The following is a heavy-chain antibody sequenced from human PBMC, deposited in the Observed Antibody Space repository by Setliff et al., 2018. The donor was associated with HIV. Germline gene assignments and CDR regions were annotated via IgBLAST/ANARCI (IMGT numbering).Heavy chain of an antibody. D-gene: IGHD6-13*01. CDR2: IYHSGIT. CDR3: PRRVIDYFDN. Sequence: ETLSLTCGVSSASISSSNWWNWVRQAPGKGLEWIGEIYHSGITNYNPSLKSRVTISVDRFKNQFSLKVTSMTAADTAVYYCPRRVIDYFDNWGQGTRVTVSS. V-gene: IGHV4-4*02. CDR1: SASISSSNW. J-gene: IGHJ4*02.